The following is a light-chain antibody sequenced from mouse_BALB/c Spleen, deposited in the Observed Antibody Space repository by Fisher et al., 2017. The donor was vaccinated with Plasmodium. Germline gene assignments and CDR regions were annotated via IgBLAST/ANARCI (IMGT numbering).Light chain of an antibody. V-gene: IGKV5-45*01. CDR3: QQSNSWPLT. Sequence: DIVLTQTTATLSVTPGVRVSLSCRASQSISNHLHWYQQKSHESPRLLITYASQSISGIPSRFSGSGSGTDFTLSINSVETEDFGMYFCQQSNSWPLTFGAGTKLELK. J-gene: IGKJ5*01. CDR2: YAS. CDR1: QSISNH.